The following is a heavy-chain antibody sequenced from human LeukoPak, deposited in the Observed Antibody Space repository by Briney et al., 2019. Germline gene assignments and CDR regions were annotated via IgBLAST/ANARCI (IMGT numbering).Heavy chain of an antibody. CDR2: FSGGGDS. CDR1: GFTFSSYA. V-gene: IGHV3-23*01. CDR3: GKEVERHFDLKY. Sequence: PGGSLRLSCAASGFTFSSYAMSWVRQAPGKGLEWVSAFSGGGDSFYADSVKGRFTISRDTSNKILYLHMSSLRAEDTAVYFCGKEVERHFDLKYWGQGTLVTVSS. J-gene: IGHJ4*02.